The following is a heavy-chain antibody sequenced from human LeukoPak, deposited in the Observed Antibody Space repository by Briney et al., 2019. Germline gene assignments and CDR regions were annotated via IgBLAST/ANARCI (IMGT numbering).Heavy chain of an antibody. V-gene: IGHV3-30*04. J-gene: IGHJ4*02. CDR3: ARDHNYAFDN. Sequence: GGSLRLSCTASGFTFITYTIHWVRQPPGKGLEWVAVMSYHGTAAYYADSVKGRFTITRDNSKNTLYLQMNSLRVEDTAVYYCARDHNYAFDNWGQGTLVSVSS. CDR2: MSYHGTAA. D-gene: IGHD5-18*01. CDR1: GFTFITYT.